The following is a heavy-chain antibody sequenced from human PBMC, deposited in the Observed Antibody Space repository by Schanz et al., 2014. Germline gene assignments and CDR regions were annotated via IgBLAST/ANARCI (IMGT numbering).Heavy chain of an antibody. J-gene: IGHJ4*02. CDR1: GFTFSDYR. CDR2: ISTSGTYM. D-gene: IGHD5-18*01. V-gene: IGHV3-21*01. CDR3: VRVSFADPRLYRGMDRDIDY. Sequence: EVQLVESGGGLVQPGGSLRLSCTASGFTFSDYRMSWVRQAPGRGLEWVSSISTSGTYMYIADSLKGRLTISRDDAKKSMYLQMNNLRAEDTAVYYCVRVSFADPRLYRGMDRDIDYWGQGTLVTVSS.